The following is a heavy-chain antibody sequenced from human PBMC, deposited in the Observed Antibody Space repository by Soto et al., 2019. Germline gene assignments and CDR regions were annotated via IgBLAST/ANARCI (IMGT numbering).Heavy chain of an antibody. CDR2: INHSRST. V-gene: IGHV4-34*01. Sequence: ETRSLTCAVSGVSVSGYYWSWIRRPPGKGVEWIGEINHSRSTNYNPSLKSRVTISVATSKNQFSLKLSSVTAADTAVYYCARDITITLGGGPTYGMDVWGQGTTVTVSS. CDR3: ARDITITLGGGPTYGMDV. D-gene: IGHD3-16*01. CDR1: GVSVSGYY. J-gene: IGHJ6*02.